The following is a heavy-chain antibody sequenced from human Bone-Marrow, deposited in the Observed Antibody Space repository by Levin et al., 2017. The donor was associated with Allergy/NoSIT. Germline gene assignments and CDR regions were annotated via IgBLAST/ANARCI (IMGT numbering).Heavy chain of an antibody. CDR2: ISSSSSTI. J-gene: IGHJ5*02. CDR3: ARQLELIANWFDP. CDR1: GFTFSSYS. D-gene: IGHD1-7*01. V-gene: IGHV3-48*02. Sequence: GASVKVSCAASGFTFSSYSMNWVRQAPGKGLEWVSYISSSSSTIYYADSVKGRFTISRDNAKNSLYLQMNSLRDEDTAVYYCARQLELIANWFDPWGQGTLVTVSS.